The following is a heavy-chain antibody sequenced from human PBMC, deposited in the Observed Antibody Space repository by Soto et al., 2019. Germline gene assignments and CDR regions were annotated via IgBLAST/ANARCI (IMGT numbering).Heavy chain of an antibody. CDR2: INSDGSST. V-gene: IGHV3-74*01. D-gene: IGHD3-3*01. CDR3: ARGDYDFWSGPYGMDV. CDR1: GFTFSSYS. Sequence: GGSLRLSCAASGFTFSSYSMNWVRQAPGKGLVWVSRINSDGSSTSYADSVKGRFTISRDNAKNTLYLQMNSLRAEDTAVYYCARGDYDFWSGPYGMDVWGQGTTVTVSS. J-gene: IGHJ6*02.